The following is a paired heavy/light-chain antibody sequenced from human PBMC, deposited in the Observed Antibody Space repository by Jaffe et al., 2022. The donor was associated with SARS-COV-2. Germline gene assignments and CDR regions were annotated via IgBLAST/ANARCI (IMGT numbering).Heavy chain of an antibody. CDR3: AKDRYYDFWSGYSVLDEY. V-gene: IGHV3-23*01. J-gene: IGHJ4*02. Sequence: EVQLLESGGGLVQPGGSLRLSCAASGFTFSSFAMTWVRQAPGKGLEWVSGISGSGDSAHYADSVKGRFTISRDNSKNTLYLQMNSLRAKDTAVYYCAKDRYYDFWSGYSVLDEYWGQGTLVTVSS. D-gene: IGHD3-3*01. CDR1: GFTFSSFA. CDR2: ISGSGDSA.
Light chain of an antibody. CDR3: AAWDDSLNGWV. Sequence: QSVLTQPPSASGTPGQRVTISCSGSSSNIGSNSVNWYRQLPGTAPKLLIYTDDLRPSGVPDRFSGSKSGTSASLVISGLQSEDEADYHCAAWDDSLNGWVFGGGTKLTVL. CDR1: SSNIGSNS. CDR2: TDD. V-gene: IGLV1-44*01. J-gene: IGLJ3*02.